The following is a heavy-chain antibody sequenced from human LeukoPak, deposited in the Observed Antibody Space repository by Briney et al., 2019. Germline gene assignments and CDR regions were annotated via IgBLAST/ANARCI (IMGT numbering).Heavy chain of an antibody. Sequence: PSETLSLTCTVSGDSISSSSHYWGWIRQPPGKGLEWIGNIYFSGSTYYNPSLKSRVTISVDTSKNQFSLKLSSVTAADTAVYYCARDPKYYYDSSGYYVWGQGTLVTVSS. J-gene: IGHJ4*02. V-gene: IGHV4-39*07. CDR3: ARDPKYYYDSSGYYV. CDR1: GDSISSSSHY. CDR2: IYFSGST. D-gene: IGHD3-22*01.